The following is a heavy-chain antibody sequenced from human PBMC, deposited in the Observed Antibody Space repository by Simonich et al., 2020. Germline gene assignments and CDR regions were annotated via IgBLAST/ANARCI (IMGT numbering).Heavy chain of an antibody. V-gene: IGHV3-30*07. D-gene: IGHD1-26*01. Sequence: QVQLVESGGGVVQPGRSLRLSCAASGFTFRSYAMHWVRQAPGEGREGVAVKSDVGSNKYYADSVKGRFTISRDNSKNTLYLQMNSLRAEDTAVYYCAREGAGNDAFDIWGQGTMVTVSS. J-gene: IGHJ3*02. CDR1: GFTFRSYA. CDR3: AREGAGNDAFDI. CDR2: KSDVGSNK.